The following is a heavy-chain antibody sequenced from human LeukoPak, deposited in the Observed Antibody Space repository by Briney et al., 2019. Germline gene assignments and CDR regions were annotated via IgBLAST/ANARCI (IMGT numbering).Heavy chain of an antibody. CDR3: ARGVYYDILTGYYNWDYFDY. D-gene: IGHD3-9*01. Sequence: GGSLRLSCAASGFTFSDYYMSWIRQAPGKGLEWVSYISSSGSTIYYADSVKGRFTISRDNAKNSLYLQMNSLRAEDTAVYYCARGVYYDILTGYYNWDYFDYWGRGTLVTVSS. J-gene: IGHJ4*02. CDR1: GFTFSDYY. V-gene: IGHV3-11*04. CDR2: ISSSGSTI.